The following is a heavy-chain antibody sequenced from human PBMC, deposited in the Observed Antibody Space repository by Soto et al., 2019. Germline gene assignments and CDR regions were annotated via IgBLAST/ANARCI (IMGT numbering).Heavy chain of an antibody. J-gene: IGHJ4*02. D-gene: IGHD6-13*01. V-gene: IGHV3-23*01. CDR2: ISGIGGSA. CDR1: GFTFTDYA. Sequence: GGSLRLSCAASGFTFTDYALSWVRQAPGKGLEWVATISGIGGSAYLADSVKGRLSISRDNSKNTVSLLMNSLRAEDTAVYFCARGSSGYISSWYYFDYWGRGTLVTVSS. CDR3: ARGSSGYISSWYYFDY.